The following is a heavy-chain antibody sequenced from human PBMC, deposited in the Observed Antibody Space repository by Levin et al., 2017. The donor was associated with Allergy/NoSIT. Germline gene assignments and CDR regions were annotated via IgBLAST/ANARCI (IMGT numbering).Heavy chain of an antibody. D-gene: IGHD3-22*01. V-gene: IGHV1-24*01. CDR2: FDPEDGEK. Sequence: PWASVKVSCKVSGYSFTELSMHWVRQAPGKGLEWMGGFDPEDGEKIYAEKFQGRVTMTEDTSTDTAYMELSSLRSEDTAVYYCATGPYFDSGGYILATRFDYWGQGTLVTVSS. CDR1: GYSFTELS. J-gene: IGHJ4*02. CDR3: ATGPYFDSGGYILATRFDY.